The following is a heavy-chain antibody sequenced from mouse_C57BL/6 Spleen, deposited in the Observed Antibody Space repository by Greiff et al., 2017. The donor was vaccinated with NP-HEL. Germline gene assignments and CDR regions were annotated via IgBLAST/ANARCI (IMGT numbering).Heavy chain of an antibody. V-gene: IGHV1-61*01. J-gene: IGHJ2*01. D-gene: IGHD1-1*01. CDR2: IYPSDSET. CDR1: GYTFTSYW. CDR3: ARSEDYGSSLFDY. Sequence: QVQLQQPGAELVRPGSSVKLSCKASGYTFTSYWMDWVKQRPGQGLEWIGNIYPSDSETHYNQKFKDKATLTVDKSSSTAYMQLSSLTSEDSAVYYCARSEDYGSSLFDYWGQGTTLTVSS.